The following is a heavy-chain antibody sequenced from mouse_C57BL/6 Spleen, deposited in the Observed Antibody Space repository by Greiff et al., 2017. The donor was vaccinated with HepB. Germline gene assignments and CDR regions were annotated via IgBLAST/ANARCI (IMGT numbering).Heavy chain of an antibody. CDR2: INPSSGYT. CDR1: GYTFTSYT. D-gene: IGHD2-3*01. J-gene: IGHJ2*01. Sequence: QVQLQQSGAELARPGASVKMSCKASGYTFTSYTMHWVKQRPGQGLEWIGYINPSSGYTKYNQKFKDKATLTADKSSSTAYMQLSSLTSEDSAVYYCVYDGYPDYWGQGTTLTVSS. V-gene: IGHV1-4*01. CDR3: VYDGYPDY.